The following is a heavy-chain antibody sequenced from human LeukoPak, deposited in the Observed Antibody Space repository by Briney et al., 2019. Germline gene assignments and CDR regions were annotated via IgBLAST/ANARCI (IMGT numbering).Heavy chain of an antibody. CDR2: IYYSGST. CDR3: ARDNLLPGYYYYYMDV. CDR1: GGSISSSSYY. Sequence: SETLSLTCTVSGGSISSSSYYWGWIRQPPGKGLEWIGTIYYSGSTYYNPSLKSRVTISVDTSKNQFSLKLSSVTAADTAVYYCARDNLLPGYYYYYMDVWGKGTTVTVSS. J-gene: IGHJ6*03. D-gene: IGHD2/OR15-2a*01. V-gene: IGHV4-39*07.